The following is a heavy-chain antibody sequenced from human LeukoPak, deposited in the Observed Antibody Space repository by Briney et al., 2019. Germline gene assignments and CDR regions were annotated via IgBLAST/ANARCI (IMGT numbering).Heavy chain of an antibody. CDR3: ARVDYDSSGYPFDY. CDR1: GVAISSYY. V-gene: IGHV4-4*07. Sequence: SETLSLTCTVSGVAISSYYWSWIRQPAGKGLEWIGRIYTSGSTNYNPSLKSRVTMSVDTSKNQFSLKLSSVAAADTAVYYCARVDYDSSGYPFDYWGQGTLVTVSS. D-gene: IGHD3-22*01. J-gene: IGHJ4*02. CDR2: IYTSGST.